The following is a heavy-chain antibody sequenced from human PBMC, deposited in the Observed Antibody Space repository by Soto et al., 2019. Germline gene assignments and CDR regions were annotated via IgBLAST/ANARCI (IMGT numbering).Heavy chain of an antibody. CDR2: ISYDASNK. V-gene: IGHV3-30-3*01. CDR3: ARWVYAFDY. Sequence: QVQLVESGGGVVQPGRSLRLSCAASGFTFSTYAMNWVRQAPGKGLEWVAAISYDASNKYYAGSVKGRFTISRDNYKNTLYLQMNSLRTEDTAMYYRARWVYAFDYWGQGTLVTVSS. CDR1: GFTFSTYA. D-gene: IGHD6-13*01. J-gene: IGHJ4*02.